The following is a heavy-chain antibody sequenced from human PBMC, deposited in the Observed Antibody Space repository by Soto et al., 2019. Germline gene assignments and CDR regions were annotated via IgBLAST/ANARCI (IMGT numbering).Heavy chain of an antibody. V-gene: IGHV4-61*01. Sequence: QVQLQESGPRLVKPSETLSLTCTVSGGSFKSGSYSWSWIRQPPGKGLEWIGYVYHTGRTSYNPSLKGRVSISMDTSKNQFSLNVDSVTAADTAVYFCARDFAYFDSWGQGTLVTVSS. CDR3: ARDFAYFDS. J-gene: IGHJ4*02. D-gene: IGHD3-3*01. CDR2: VYHTGRT. CDR1: GGSFKSGSYS.